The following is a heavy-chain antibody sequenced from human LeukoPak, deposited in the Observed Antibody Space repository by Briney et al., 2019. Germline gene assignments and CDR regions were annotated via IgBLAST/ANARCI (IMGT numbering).Heavy chain of an antibody. Sequence: GGSLRLSCAASGFTFSSYWMSWVRQAPGKGLEWVANIKQDGSEKYYVDSVKGRFTISRDNAKNSLYLQMNSLRAEDTAVYYCARDIVVVPAAMCWSDPWGQGTLVTVSS. V-gene: IGHV3-7*04. CDR1: GFTFSSYW. J-gene: IGHJ5*02. D-gene: IGHD2-2*01. CDR2: IKQDGSEK. CDR3: ARDIVVVPAAMCWSDP.